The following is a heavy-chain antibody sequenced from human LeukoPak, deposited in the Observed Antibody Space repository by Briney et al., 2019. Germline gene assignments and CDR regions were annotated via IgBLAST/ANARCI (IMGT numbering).Heavy chain of an antibody. CDR3: GRGGHGDY. J-gene: IGHJ4*02. Sequence: PGGSLRLSCVASGFTFSSYSMQWVRQATGRALECVANIKQDGNDKHYVDSVKGRFTISRDNAKNSLYLQMNSLRVEDTAVYYCGRGGHGDYWGQGTLVTVSS. CDR1: GFTFSSYS. CDR2: IKQDGNDK. V-gene: IGHV3-7*05.